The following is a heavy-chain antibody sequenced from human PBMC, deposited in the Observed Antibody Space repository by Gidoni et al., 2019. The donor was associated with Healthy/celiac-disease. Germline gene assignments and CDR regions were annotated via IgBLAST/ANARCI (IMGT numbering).Heavy chain of an antibody. CDR3: ARDEITGTQASYYYYYMDV. J-gene: IGHJ6*03. CDR2: IIPIFGTA. CDR1: GGTFSSYA. D-gene: IGHD1-7*01. V-gene: IGHV1-69*01. Sequence: QVQLVQSGAEVKKPGSSVKVSCKASGGTFSSYAISWVRQAPGQGLEWMGGIIPIFGTANYAQKFQGRVTITADESTSTAYMELSSLRSEDTAVYYCARDEITGTQASYYYYYMDVWGKGTTVTVSS.